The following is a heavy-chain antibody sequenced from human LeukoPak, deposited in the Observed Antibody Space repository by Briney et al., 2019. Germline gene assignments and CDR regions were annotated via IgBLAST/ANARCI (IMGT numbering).Heavy chain of an antibody. CDR2: IYYSGST. CDR3: ARDWRRVWSGYYHYYGMDV. V-gene: IGHV4-31*03. Sequence: SETLSLTCTVSGGSISSGGYYWSWIRQHPGKGLEWIGYIYYSGSTYYNPSLKSRVTISVDTSKNQFSLKLSSVTAADTAVYYCARDWRRVWSGYYHYYGMDVWGQGTTVTVSS. J-gene: IGHJ6*02. CDR1: GGSISSGGYY. D-gene: IGHD3-3*01.